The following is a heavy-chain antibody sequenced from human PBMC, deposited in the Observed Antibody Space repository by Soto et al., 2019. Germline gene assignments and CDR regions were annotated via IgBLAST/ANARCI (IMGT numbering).Heavy chain of an antibody. Sequence: QVQLVESGGGLVKPGGSLRLSCAASGFTFSDYYMSWIRQAPGKGLEGVSYISSSSSYTNYADSVKGRFTISRDNAKNSLYLQMNSLRAEDTAVYYCARYYYDSSGSYYVMDVWGQGTTVTVSS. V-gene: IGHV3-11*05. D-gene: IGHD3-22*01. CDR2: ISSSSSYT. J-gene: IGHJ6*02. CDR1: GFTFSDYY. CDR3: ARYYYDSSGSYYVMDV.